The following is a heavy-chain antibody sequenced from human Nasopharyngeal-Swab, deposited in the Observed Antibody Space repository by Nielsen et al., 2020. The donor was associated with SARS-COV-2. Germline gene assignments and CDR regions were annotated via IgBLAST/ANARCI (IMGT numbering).Heavy chain of an antibody. CDR3: AREAQTGYSSGWTYYYYGMDV. V-gene: IGHV3-30-3*01. J-gene: IGHJ6*02. Sequence: SCAASGFTFSSYAMHWVRQAPGKGLEWVAVISYDGSNKYYADSVKGRFTISRDNSKNTLYLQMNSLRAEDTAVYYCAREAQTGYSSGWTYYYYGMDVWGQGTTVTVSS. CDR1: GFTFSSYA. CDR2: ISYDGSNK. D-gene: IGHD6-19*01.